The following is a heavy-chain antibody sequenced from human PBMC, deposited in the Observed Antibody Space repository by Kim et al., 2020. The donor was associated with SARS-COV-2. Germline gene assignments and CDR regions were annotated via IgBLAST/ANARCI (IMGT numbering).Heavy chain of an antibody. J-gene: IGHJ4*02. CDR2: IKQDGSEK. CDR3: ARSRGVDY. Sequence: GGSLRLSCAASGFTFSSYAMSWVRQTPVKGLEWVANIKQDGSEKYYVDSVKGQFTISRDNAKNSLYLQMNSLRAEDTAMYYCARSRGVDYWGQGTVVTVS. V-gene: IGHV3-7*01. D-gene: IGHD2-2*01. CDR1: GFTFSSYA.